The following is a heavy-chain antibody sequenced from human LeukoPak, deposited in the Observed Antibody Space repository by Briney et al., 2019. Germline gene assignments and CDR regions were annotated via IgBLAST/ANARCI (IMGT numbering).Heavy chain of an antibody. CDR1: GFTFSSYA. J-gene: IGHJ4*01. D-gene: IGHD3-10*01. CDR3: ARGNFYSGSGSSPLDY. V-gene: IGHV3-74*01. Sequence: GGSLRLSCAASGFTFSSYAMSWVRQVPGEGLVWVSRINSDGSRTNYVDSAKGRFTISRDNAKNTLFLQMSSLRAEDTAVYYCARGNFYSGSGSSPLDYWGQGTLVTVFS. CDR2: INSDGSRT.